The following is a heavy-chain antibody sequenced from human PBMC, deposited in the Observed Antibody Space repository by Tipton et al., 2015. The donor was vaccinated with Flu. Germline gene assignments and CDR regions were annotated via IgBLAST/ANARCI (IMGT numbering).Heavy chain of an antibody. CDR3: ARLGYDFWSGYSNWFVP. D-gene: IGHD3-3*01. J-gene: IGHJ5*02. CDR1: GYTFTSYD. V-gene: IGHV1-8*01. Sequence: QSGAEVKKPGASVKVSCKASGYTFTSYDINWVRQATGQGLEWMGWTNPNSGNTGYAQKFQGRVTMTRNTSISTAYMELSSLRSEDTAVYYCARLGYDFWSGYSNWFVPWGQGTLVTVSS. CDR2: TNPNSGNT.